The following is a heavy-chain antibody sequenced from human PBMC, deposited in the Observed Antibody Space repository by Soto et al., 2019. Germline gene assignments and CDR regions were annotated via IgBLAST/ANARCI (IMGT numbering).Heavy chain of an antibody. D-gene: IGHD3-10*01. Sequence: EVQLVESGGGLVQPGGSLRLSCAASGLTVSSNYMSWVRQAPGKGLEWVSLIDSGGSTYYADSVRGRFTISRDNSKNTLYLQMNSLRAEDTAVYYCARDFYYYGSGTMGGYFDYWGQGTLVTVSS. CDR3: ARDFYYYGSGTMGGYFDY. CDR2: IDSGGST. J-gene: IGHJ4*02. V-gene: IGHV3-66*01. CDR1: GLTVSSNY.